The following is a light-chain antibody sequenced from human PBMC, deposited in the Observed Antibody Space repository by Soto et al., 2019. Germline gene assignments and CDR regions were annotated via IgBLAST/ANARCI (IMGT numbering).Light chain of an antibody. CDR2: EVS. CDR3: TSYAGSNNLV. Sequence: QSVVTQPPSAAGSPGQSVTISCTGTSSDVGGYNYVSWYQQHPGKAPKLMIYEVSKRPSGVPDRFSGSKSGNTASLTVSGLHAEDEPDYYCTSYAGSNNLVFGGGTKLTVL. CDR1: SSDVGGYNY. V-gene: IGLV2-8*01. J-gene: IGLJ3*02.